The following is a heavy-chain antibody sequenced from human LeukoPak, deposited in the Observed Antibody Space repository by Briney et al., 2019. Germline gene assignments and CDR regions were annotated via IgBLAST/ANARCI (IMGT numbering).Heavy chain of an antibody. CDR2: IYYSGST. CDR3: ARDSALGDHYGSGSYFDY. CDR1: GGSISSGGYY. V-gene: IGHV4-31*03. J-gene: IGHJ4*02. Sequence: PSQTLCLTCTVSGGSISSGGYYWSWIRQHPGKGLEWIGYIYYSGSTYYNPSLKSRVTISVDTSKNQFSLKLRSVTAADTAVYYCARDSALGDHYGSGSYFDYWGQGTLVTVSS. D-gene: IGHD3-10*01.